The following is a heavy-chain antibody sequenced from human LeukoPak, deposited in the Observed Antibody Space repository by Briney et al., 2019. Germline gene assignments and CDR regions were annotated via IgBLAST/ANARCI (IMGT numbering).Heavy chain of an antibody. J-gene: IGHJ3*02. D-gene: IGHD2-2*01. Sequence: PGGSLRLSCVASGFTFSYYAMNWVRQAPGKGLEWVSYISSSGSTIYYADSVKGRFTISRDNAKNSLYLQMNSLRAGDTAVYYCARGLRYCSSTSCYSIDAFDIWGQGTMVTVSS. V-gene: IGHV3-48*04. CDR1: GFTFSYYA. CDR3: ARGLRYCSSTSCYSIDAFDI. CDR2: ISSSGSTI.